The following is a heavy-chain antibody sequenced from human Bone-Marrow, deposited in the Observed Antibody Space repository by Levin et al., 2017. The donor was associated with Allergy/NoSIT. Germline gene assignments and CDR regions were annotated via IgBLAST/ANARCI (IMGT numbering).Heavy chain of an antibody. D-gene: IGHD3-10*01. J-gene: IGHJ4*02. CDR1: GFSFFFYH. Sequence: SCEASGFSFFFYHMNWVRQAPGKGLEWVSSISGDSEYRYYADSVKGRFTISRDNAKDSLYLQMNSLRAEDTAVYYCAYGAGSYGPLFWGQGTLVTVSS. V-gene: IGHV3-21*01. CDR2: ISGDSEYR. CDR3: AYGAGSYGPLF.